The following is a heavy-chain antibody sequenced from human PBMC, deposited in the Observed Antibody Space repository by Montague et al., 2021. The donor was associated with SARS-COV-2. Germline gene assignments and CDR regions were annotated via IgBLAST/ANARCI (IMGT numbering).Heavy chain of an antibody. V-gene: IGHV4-39*01. J-gene: IGHJ3*02. CDR3: ARHPPHSPSGNYLVPGGFDI. CDR1: GVSISSAHYC. D-gene: IGHD3-10*01. Sequence: SETRSLTCTVSGVSISSAHYCWGWVRQTPGKGLEWIGNIFYDGTSRSNPSLNSRVTISVDTSSNQFSLRLSSVTAADTAVYFCARHPPHSPSGNYLVPGGFDIWGPGTMVTVSS. CDR2: IFYDGTS.